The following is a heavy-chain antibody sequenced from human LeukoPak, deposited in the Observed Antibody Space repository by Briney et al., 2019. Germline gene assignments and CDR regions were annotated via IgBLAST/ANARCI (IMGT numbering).Heavy chain of an antibody. D-gene: IGHD3-22*01. CDR2: IYSGGST. V-gene: IGHV3-66*01. J-gene: IGHJ4*02. CDR1: GFTVSSNY. Sequence: PGGSLRLSCAASGFTVSSNYMSWVRQAPGKGLEWVSVIYSGGSTYYADSVKGRFTISRDNSKNTLYLQMNSLRAEDTAVYYCAKEGEAYYYDSSGYYLSINYLDYWGQGTLVTVSS. CDR3: AKEGEAYYYDSSGYYLSINYLDY.